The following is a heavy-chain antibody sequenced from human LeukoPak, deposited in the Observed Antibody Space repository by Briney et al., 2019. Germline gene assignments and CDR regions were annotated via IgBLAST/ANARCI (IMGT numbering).Heavy chain of an antibody. J-gene: IGHJ4*02. D-gene: IGHD2-21*02. CDR2: IYYSGST. V-gene: IGHV4-59*01. Sequence: SETLSLTCTVSGGSISSYYWSWIRQPPGKGLEWIGYIYYSGSTNYNPSLKSRVTISVDTSKNQFSLKLSSVTAADTAVYYCARGDENGGNSVGYWGQGTLVTVSS. CDR3: ARGDENGGNSVGY. CDR1: GGSISSYY.